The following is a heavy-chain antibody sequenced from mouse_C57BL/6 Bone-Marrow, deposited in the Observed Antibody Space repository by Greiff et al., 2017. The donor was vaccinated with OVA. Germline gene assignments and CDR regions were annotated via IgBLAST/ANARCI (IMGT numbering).Heavy chain of an antibody. CDR1: GFTFSSYT. J-gene: IGHJ3*01. V-gene: IGHV5-9*01. CDR2: ISGGGGNT. Sequence: EVQLVESGGGLVKPGGSLKLSCAASGFTFSSYTMSWVRQTPEKRLEWVATISGGGGNTYYPDSVKGRFTISRDNAKNTLYLQMSSLRSEDTALYYCARHLAWFAYWGQGTLVTVSA. CDR3: ARHLAWFAY.